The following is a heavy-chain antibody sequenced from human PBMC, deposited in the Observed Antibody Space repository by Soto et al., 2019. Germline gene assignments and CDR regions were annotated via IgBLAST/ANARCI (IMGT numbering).Heavy chain of an antibody. CDR1: GFTLDDYA. J-gene: IGHJ4*02. V-gene: IGHV3-9*01. Sequence: GGSLRLSCAASGFTLDDYAMHWVRQAPGKGLEWVSGISWNSGSIGYADSVKGRFTISRDNAKNSLYLQMNSLRAEDTALYYCAKDMAPYCSSTSCYDAYFEYWGQGTLVTVSS. D-gene: IGHD2-2*01. CDR2: ISWNSGSI. CDR3: AKDMAPYCSSTSCYDAYFEY.